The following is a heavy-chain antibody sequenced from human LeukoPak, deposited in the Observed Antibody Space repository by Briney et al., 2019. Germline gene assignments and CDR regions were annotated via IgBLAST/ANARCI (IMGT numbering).Heavy chain of an antibody. J-gene: IGHJ6*03. CDR3: AKDDYYGSGYMDV. CDR2: ISGSGGST. V-gene: IGHV3-23*01. CDR1: GFTFSGFA. D-gene: IGHD3-10*01. Sequence: GGSLRLSCAASGFTFSGFAMSWVRQAPGKGLEWVSAISGSGGSTYYADSVKGRFTISRDNSKNTLYLQMNSLRAEDTAVYYCAKDDYYGSGYMDVWGKGTTVTVSS.